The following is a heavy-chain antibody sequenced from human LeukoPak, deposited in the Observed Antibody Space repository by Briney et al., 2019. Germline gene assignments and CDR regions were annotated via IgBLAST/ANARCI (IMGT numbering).Heavy chain of an antibody. J-gene: IGHJ3*02. V-gene: IGHV3-48*04. CDR2: ISSSSSTI. D-gene: IGHD6-19*01. CDR3: ASGARSGWDAFDI. CDR1: GFTFSSYS. Sequence: GGSLRLSCAASGFTFSSYSMNWVRQAPGKGLEWVSYISSSSSTIYYADSVKGRFTISRDNAKNSLYLQMNSLRAEDTAVYYCASGARSGWDAFDIWGQGTMVTVSS.